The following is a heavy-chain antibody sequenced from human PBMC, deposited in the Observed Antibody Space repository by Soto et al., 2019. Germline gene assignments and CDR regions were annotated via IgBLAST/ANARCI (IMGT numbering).Heavy chain of an antibody. V-gene: IGHV3-33*01. D-gene: IGHD2-15*01. Sequence: QVQLVESGGGVVQPGRSLRLSCAASGFTFSSYGMHWVRQAPGKGLELVAVIWYDGSNKYYADSVKGRFTISRDNSKNTLYLQMNSLRAEDTAVYYCARELVVAATLGSAFDIWGQGTMVTVSS. CDR2: IWYDGSNK. J-gene: IGHJ3*02. CDR3: ARELVVAATLGSAFDI. CDR1: GFTFSSYG.